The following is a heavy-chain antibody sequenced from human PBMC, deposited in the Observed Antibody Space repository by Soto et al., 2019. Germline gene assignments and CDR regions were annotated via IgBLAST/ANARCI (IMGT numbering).Heavy chain of an antibody. Sequence: RSQTLSLTCTVSVDSGNSGGDYWNWIHQPPGKGLEWLGYVYYTGSTYYHPSLKSRVMISLETSCNHFSLNLSSVTAAETTVYYCATGAEWIQLLDYLSQGIPFTGSS. V-gene: IGHV4-31*03. D-gene: IGHD5-18*01. CDR3: ATGAEWIQLLDY. J-gene: IGHJ4*02. CDR1: VDSGNSGGDY. CDR2: VYYTGST.